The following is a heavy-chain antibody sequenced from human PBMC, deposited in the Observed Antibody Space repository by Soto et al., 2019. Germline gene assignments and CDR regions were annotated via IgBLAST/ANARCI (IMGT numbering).Heavy chain of an antibody. J-gene: IGHJ4*02. CDR1: GFNFNDYY. V-gene: IGHV3-11*06. CDR3: ARGSSTVRGVTVTVTNFDY. D-gene: IGHD3-10*01. Sequence: QVHLVESGGGLVKPGGSLRISCAGSGFNFNDYYMNWIRQTPGKGLEWISYISSSSSDTNYADSVKGRFTISRDNANNSLYVQMHSLRAEDTAVYYCARGSSTVRGVTVTVTNFDYWGQGTLVTVSS. CDR2: ISSSSSDT.